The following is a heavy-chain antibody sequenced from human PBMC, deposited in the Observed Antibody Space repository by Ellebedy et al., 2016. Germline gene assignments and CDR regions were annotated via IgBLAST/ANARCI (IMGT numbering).Heavy chain of an antibody. CDR3: ARHSTHSGTYPRPFDY. CDR1: GASINSGDCY. Sequence: SETLSLXXTVSGASINSGDCYWGWIRQPPGKGLECIGSFSYSGNTYYNPTLKRRVTISVDTSKNQFSLKLTSVAAADTAVYYCARHSTHSGTYPRPFDYWGQGTLVTVSS. D-gene: IGHD1-26*01. J-gene: IGHJ4*02. CDR2: FSYSGNT. V-gene: IGHV4-39*01.